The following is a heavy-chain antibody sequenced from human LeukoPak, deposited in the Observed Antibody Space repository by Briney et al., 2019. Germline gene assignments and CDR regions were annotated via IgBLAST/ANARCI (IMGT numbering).Heavy chain of an antibody. CDR3: ARAYCSSTSCLADAFDI. CDR1: GGTVSSYA. Sequence: SVKVSCKASGGTVSSYAISWVRQAPGQGLEWMGGIIPIFGTANYAQKFQGRVTITADKSTSTAYMEPSSLRSEDTAVYYCARAYCSSTSCLADAFDIWGQGTMVTVSS. V-gene: IGHV1-69*06. J-gene: IGHJ3*02. CDR2: IIPIFGTA. D-gene: IGHD2-2*01.